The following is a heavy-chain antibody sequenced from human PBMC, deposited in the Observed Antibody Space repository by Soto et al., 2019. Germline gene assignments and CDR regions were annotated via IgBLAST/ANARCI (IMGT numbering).Heavy chain of an antibody. V-gene: IGHV3-33*08. CDR2: IWYNGSNK. Sequence: LRLSCAASGFIFSSYGMHWVRQAPGKGLEWVAVIWYNGSNKYHADSVKGRLTISRDNSKNMLYLQMNSLRVEDTAVYYCARGDIAARQTYADYWGRGTLVTVSS. D-gene: IGHD6-6*01. CDR1: GFIFSSYG. J-gene: IGHJ4*02. CDR3: ARGDIAARQTYADY.